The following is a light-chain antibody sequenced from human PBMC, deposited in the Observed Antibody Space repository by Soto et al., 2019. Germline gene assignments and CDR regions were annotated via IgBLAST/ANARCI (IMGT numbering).Light chain of an antibody. V-gene: IGKV1-5*03. CDR3: QQYNSYLRT. CDR1: QSISSW. J-gene: IGKJ1*01. Sequence: DIQMTQSPSTLSASVGDRVTITCRASQSISSWLAWYQQKPGKAPKLLIYKASSLESGVPSRFSGSGSGTELTLTISSLQPDDFATYYCQQYNSYLRTFGQGTKVDIK. CDR2: KAS.